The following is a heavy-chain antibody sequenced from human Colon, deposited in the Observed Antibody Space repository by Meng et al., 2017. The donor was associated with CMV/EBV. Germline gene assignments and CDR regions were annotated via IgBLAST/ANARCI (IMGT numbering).Heavy chain of an antibody. Sequence: GESLKISCAASGPMFSKYAMHWVRQAPGKGLEWVALMSYDESKTYYAGSVQGRFTISRDISENTLYLEMNSLRPEDTGVYYCARPRGTYYYGSGMDVWGQGTTVT. CDR1: GPMFSKYA. CDR3: ARPRGTYYYGSGMDV. V-gene: IGHV3-30*04. J-gene: IGHJ6*02. D-gene: IGHD3-10*01. CDR2: MSYDESKT.